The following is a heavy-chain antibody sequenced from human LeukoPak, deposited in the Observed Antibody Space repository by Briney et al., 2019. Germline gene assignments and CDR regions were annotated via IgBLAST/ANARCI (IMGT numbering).Heavy chain of an antibody. CDR1: GFTSTSSA. CDR3: ARDPEPFDY. D-gene: IGHD1-14*01. CDR2: IVVGSGNT. J-gene: IGHJ4*02. Sequence: ASVKVSCKASGFTSTSSAVQWVRQARGQRLEWIGWIVVGSGNTNYAQKFQGRVTMTRDTSISTAYMELSRLRSDDTAVYYCARDPEPFDYWGQGTLVTVSS. V-gene: IGHV1-58*01.